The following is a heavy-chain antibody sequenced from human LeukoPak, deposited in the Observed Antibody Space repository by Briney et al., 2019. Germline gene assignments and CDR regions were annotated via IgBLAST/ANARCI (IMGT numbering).Heavy chain of an antibody. CDR3: ARDPPGYYGSGSYYKPLKRLGYMDV. J-gene: IGHJ6*03. CDR2: IYHSGST. Sequence: PSETLSLTCSVYGGSFSGYYWGWICQPPRKGLGWIGEIYHSGSTNYNPVLKSRVTKSVDPSKNQFSLKLSSVTAADKAVYYCARDPPGYYGSGSYYKPLKRLGYMDVWGKGTTVTVSS. V-gene: IGHV4-34*01. D-gene: IGHD3-10*01. CDR1: GGSFSGYY.